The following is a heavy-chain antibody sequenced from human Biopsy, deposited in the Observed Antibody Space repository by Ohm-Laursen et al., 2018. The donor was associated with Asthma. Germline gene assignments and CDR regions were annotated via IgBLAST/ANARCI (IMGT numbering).Heavy chain of an antibody. CDR1: GGSINIGDYY. J-gene: IGHJ5*02. D-gene: IGHD6-6*01. CDR3: ARASLAARANWFDP. Sequence: TLSLTWTVSGGSINIGDYYWSWIRQHPVKGLEWIGYIYYSGSTSHNPSLTSRLTISVDTSKNQFSLKLTSVTAADTAVYYCARASLAARANWFDPWGQGTLVSVSS. CDR2: IYYSGST. V-gene: IGHV4-30-4*08.